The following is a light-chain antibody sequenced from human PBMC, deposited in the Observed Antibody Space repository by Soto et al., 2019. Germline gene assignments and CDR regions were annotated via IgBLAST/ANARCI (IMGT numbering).Light chain of an antibody. CDR1: SSDVGGYNY. CDR2: AVT. Sequence: QSALAQPASVSGSPGQSIIISCTGTSSDVGGYNYVSWYQQHPGKAPKLMIYAVTDRPSGVSSRFSGSKSGNTASLTISGLQAEDEADYYCSSYTSSSTLFGTGTRSPS. CDR3: SSYTSSSTL. V-gene: IGLV2-14*01. J-gene: IGLJ1*01.